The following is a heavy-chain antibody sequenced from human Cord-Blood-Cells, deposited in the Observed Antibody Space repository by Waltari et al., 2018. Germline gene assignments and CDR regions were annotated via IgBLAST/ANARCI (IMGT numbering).Heavy chain of an antibody. Sequence: KVSCKASGGTFSSYAISWVRQAPGQGLEWMGGIIPIFGTANYAQKFQGRVTITADESTSTAYMELSSLRSEDTAVYYCARALRDIVVVPAAVGWYFDLWGRGTLVTVSS. CDR2: IIPIFGTA. CDR1: GGTFSSYA. CDR3: ARALRDIVVVPAAVGWYFDL. J-gene: IGHJ2*01. V-gene: IGHV1-69*01. D-gene: IGHD2-2*01.